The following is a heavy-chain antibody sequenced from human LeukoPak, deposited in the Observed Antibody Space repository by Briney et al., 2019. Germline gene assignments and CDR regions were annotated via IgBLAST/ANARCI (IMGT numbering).Heavy chain of an antibody. Sequence: SETLSLTCTVAGGSISSYYWSWIRQPPGKGLEWIGYIYYSGSTNYSPSLKSRLTISVDTSKNQFSLKLSSVTAAGTAVYYCARVYTTVTTRYFDLWGRGTLVTVSS. V-gene: IGHV4-59*01. J-gene: IGHJ2*01. D-gene: IGHD4-17*01. CDR2: IYYSGST. CDR3: ARVYTTVTTRYFDL. CDR1: GGSISSYY.